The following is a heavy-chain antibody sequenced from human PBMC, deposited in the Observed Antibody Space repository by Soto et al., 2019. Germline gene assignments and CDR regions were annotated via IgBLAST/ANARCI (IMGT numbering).Heavy chain of an antibody. CDR1: GFTFSSYS. Sequence: GGSLRLSCAASGFTFSSYSMNWVRQAPGKGLEWVSSISSSSSYIYYADSVKGRFTISRDNAKNSLYLQMNSLGAEDTAVYYCARSRDIVVVPAAIAGAEGFDYWGQGTLVTVSS. CDR3: ARSRDIVVVPAAIAGAEGFDY. V-gene: IGHV3-21*01. D-gene: IGHD2-2*01. CDR2: ISSSSSYI. J-gene: IGHJ4*02.